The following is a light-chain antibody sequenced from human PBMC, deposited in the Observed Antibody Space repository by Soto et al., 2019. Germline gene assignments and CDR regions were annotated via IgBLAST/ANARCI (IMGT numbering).Light chain of an antibody. V-gene: IGLV2-23*01. J-gene: IGLJ3*02. CDR3: CSYAGSSTLV. CDR2: EGS. CDR1: SSDVGSYNL. Sequence: QSALTQPASVSGSPGQSITLSCTGTSSDVGSYNLVSWYQQHTGKAPKLMIYEGSKRPSGVSNRFSGSKSGNTASLTISGLQAEDEADYYCCSYAGSSTLVFGGGTKLTVL.